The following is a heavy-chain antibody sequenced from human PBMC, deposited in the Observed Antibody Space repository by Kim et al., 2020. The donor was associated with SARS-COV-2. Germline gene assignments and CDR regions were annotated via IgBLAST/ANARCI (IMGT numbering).Heavy chain of an antibody. CDR2: IYSGGST. CDR1: GFTVSSNY. CDR3: SSYYYDSSHSGY. J-gene: IGHJ4*02. D-gene: IGHD3-22*01. Sequence: GGSLRLSCAASGFTVSSNYMSWVRQAPGKGLEWVSVIYSGGSTYYADSVKGRFTISRDNSKNTLYLQMNSLRAEDTAVYYCSSYYYDSSHSGYWGQGTLVTVSS. V-gene: IGHV3-53*01.